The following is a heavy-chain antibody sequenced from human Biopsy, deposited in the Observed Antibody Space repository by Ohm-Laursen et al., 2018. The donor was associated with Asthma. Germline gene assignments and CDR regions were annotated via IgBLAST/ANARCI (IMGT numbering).Heavy chain of an antibody. CDR3: ARTYYDFLTGQVNDAFDI. J-gene: IGHJ3*02. V-gene: IGHV1-3*01. D-gene: IGHD3-9*01. Sequence: ASVKVFSTASGGTFISYAMHWVRQVPGPRLEWMGWINAGNGNTKYSQKVQGRVTITRDTSASTAYMDLSRMRSEDTAVYYCARTYYDFLTGQVNDAFDIWGQGTMVTVSS. CDR1: GGTFISYA. CDR2: INAGNGNT.